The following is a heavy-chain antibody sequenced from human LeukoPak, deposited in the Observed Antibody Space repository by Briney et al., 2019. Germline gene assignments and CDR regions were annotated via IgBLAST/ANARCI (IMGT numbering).Heavy chain of an antibody. J-gene: IGHJ4*02. CDR1: GFTLSTYG. D-gene: IGHD2-15*01. CDR2: IRYDGGDK. CDR3: AKDLDCSGGTCHKAFDC. V-gene: IGHV3-30*02. Sequence: GGSLRLSCVASGFTLSTYGMHWVRQSPGKGLEWVAFIRYDGGDKFYGDSVKGRFTTSRDNSKNTLYLQMSRLRVEDTAVYYCAKDLDCSGGTCHKAFDCWGQGTPVTVS.